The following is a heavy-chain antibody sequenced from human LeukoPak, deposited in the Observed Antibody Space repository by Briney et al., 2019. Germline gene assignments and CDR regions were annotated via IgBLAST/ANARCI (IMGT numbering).Heavy chain of an antibody. CDR3: ARVSVDTAMTLEYFQH. CDR1: GGSISSGGYY. J-gene: IGHJ1*01. V-gene: IGHV4-31*03. Sequence: PSETLSLTCTVSGGSISSGGYYWSWIRQHPGKGLEWIGYIYYSGSTYYNPSLKSRVTISVDTSKNQFSLKLSSVTAADTAVYYCARVSVDTAMTLEYFQHWGQGTLVTVSS. D-gene: IGHD5-18*01. CDR2: IYYSGST.